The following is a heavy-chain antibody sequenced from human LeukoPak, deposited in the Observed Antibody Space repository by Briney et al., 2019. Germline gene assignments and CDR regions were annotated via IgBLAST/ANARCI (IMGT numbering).Heavy chain of an antibody. Sequence: GGSLRLSCTALGFTFTNYWMTWVRQAPGEGLEWVANIKEDGSEKYSVDSVRGRFTVSRDNAKNSLYLQMDSLRAEDTAMYFCARLHSGRYYGDAFDIWGQGTMVTVST. J-gene: IGHJ3*02. CDR3: ARLHSGRYYGDAFDI. CDR2: IKEDGSEK. CDR1: GFTFTNYW. V-gene: IGHV3-7*03. D-gene: IGHD1-26*01.